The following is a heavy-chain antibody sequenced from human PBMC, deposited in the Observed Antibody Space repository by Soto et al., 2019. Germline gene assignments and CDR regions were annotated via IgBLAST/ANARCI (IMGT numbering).Heavy chain of an antibody. CDR3: AKDRSSSWTLDY. V-gene: IGHV3-30*18. CDR1: GFTFSSYG. CDR2: ISYDGSNI. J-gene: IGHJ4*02. Sequence: QVQLVESGGGVVQPGRSLRLSCAASGFTFSSYGMHWVRQAPGKGLEWVAVISYDGSNIFYADSVKGRFTISRDHSKNTLYLQMNSLRAEDTDVYYCAKDRSSSWTLDYWGQGTLVTVSS. D-gene: IGHD6-13*01.